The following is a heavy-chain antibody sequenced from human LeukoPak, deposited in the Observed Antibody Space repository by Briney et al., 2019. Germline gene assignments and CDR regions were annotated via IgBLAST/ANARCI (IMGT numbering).Heavy chain of an antibody. Sequence: SETLSLTCAVSGVSISSGGYSWSWIRQPPGKGLEWIGYIYHSGSTYYNPSLKSRVTISVDRSKNQFSLKLSSVTAADTAVYYCARGRRDDFWSEYNWFDPWGQGTLVTVSS. D-gene: IGHD3-3*01. J-gene: IGHJ5*02. CDR2: IYHSGST. V-gene: IGHV4-30-2*01. CDR3: ARGRRDDFWSEYNWFDP. CDR1: GVSISSGGYS.